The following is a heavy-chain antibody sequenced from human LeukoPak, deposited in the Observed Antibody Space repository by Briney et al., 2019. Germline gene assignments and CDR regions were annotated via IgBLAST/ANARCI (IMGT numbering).Heavy chain of an antibody. CDR1: GGSVSSGSYY. Sequence: SETLSLTCTVSGGSVSSGSYYWSWIRQPPGTGLEWIGYIYYSGSTNYNPSLKSRVTISVDTSKNQFSLKLSSVTAADTAVYYCARTSGWAYYFDYWGQGTLVTVSS. D-gene: IGHD6-19*01. V-gene: IGHV4-61*01. CDR2: IYYSGST. CDR3: ARTSGWAYYFDY. J-gene: IGHJ4*02.